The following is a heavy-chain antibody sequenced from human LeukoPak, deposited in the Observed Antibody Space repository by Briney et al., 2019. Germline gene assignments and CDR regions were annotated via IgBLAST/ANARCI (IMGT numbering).Heavy chain of an antibody. CDR3: ARHTPVRRYFDWRVKNAFDI. Sequence: GGSLRLSCAASEFSVGSNYMTWVRQAPGKGLEWVSLIYSGGSTYYADSVKGRFTISRDNSKNTLYLQMNSLRAEDTAVYYCARHTPVRRYFDWRVKNAFDIWGQGTMVTVSS. J-gene: IGHJ3*02. D-gene: IGHD3-9*01. CDR2: IYSGGST. V-gene: IGHV3-66*04. CDR1: EFSVGSNY.